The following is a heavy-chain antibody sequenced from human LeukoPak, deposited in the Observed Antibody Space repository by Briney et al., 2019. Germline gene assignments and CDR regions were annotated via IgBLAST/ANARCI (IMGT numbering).Heavy chain of an antibody. CDR3: ARGWFDP. V-gene: IGHV3-7*05. CDR2: IKQDGSEK. CDR1: GFTFTNYW. J-gene: IGHJ5*02. Sequence: GGSLRLSCAASGFTFTNYWMSWVRQAPGKGLEWVANIKQDGSEKYYVDSVKGRFTISRDNAKNSLYLQMNSLGAEDTAVYYCARGWFDPWGQGTLVTVSS.